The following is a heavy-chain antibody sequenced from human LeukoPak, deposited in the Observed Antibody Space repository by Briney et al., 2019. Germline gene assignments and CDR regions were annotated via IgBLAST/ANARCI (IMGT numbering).Heavy chain of an antibody. CDR2: IYSGGST. CDR1: GFTVSSNY. J-gene: IGHJ2*01. D-gene: IGHD6-19*01. V-gene: IGHV3-53*01. CDR3: ARYGSGWYFDL. Sequence: PGGSLRLSCAASGFTVSSNYMSWVRQAPGKGLEWVSIIYSGGSTYYPVSVNGRFTISRDNSKNTLYLQMNSLRAEDTAVYYCARYGSGWYFDLWGRGALVTVSS.